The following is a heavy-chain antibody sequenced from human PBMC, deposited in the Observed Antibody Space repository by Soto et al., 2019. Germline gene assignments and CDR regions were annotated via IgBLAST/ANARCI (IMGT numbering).Heavy chain of an antibody. CDR3: ARGQSNSGSYYNWFDP. V-gene: IGHV1-3*01. CDR2: INAGNGNT. J-gene: IGHJ5*02. D-gene: IGHD1-26*01. Sequence: ASVKVSCKASGYTFTSYAMHWVRQAPGQRLEWMGWINAGNGNTKYSQKFQGRVTITRDTSASTAYMELSSLRSEDTAVYYCARGQSNSGSYYNWFDPWGQGTLVTVSS. CDR1: GYTFTSYA.